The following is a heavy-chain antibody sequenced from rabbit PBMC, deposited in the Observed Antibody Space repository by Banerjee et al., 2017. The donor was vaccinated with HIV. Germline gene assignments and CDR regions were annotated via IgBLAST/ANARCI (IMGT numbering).Heavy chain of an antibody. CDR3: ARSNNYYDMDL. V-gene: IGHV1S40*01. CDR2: INAGSANST. J-gene: IGHJ6*01. Sequence: QSLEESGGDLVKPGGSLTLTCTASGFDFSGSYWICWVRQAPGKGLEWIACINAGSANSTCYATWAKGRFTISKTSSTTVTLQMTSLTAADTTTYFCARSNNYYDMDLWGQGTLVTVS. CDR1: GFDFSGSYW.